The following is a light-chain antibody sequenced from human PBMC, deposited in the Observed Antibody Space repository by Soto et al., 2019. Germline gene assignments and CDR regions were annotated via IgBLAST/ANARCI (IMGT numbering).Light chain of an antibody. Sequence: DIQMTQSPSSLSASVGDRVTITCRTSQGINDYLNWYQMKPGEAPKLLIYAASALQSGIPSRFSGSASGTEFTLTITSLQPEAFATYYCQQSYNFPRTFGQGTKVEVK. V-gene: IGKV1-39*01. J-gene: IGKJ1*01. CDR2: AAS. CDR3: QQSYNFPRT. CDR1: QGINDY.